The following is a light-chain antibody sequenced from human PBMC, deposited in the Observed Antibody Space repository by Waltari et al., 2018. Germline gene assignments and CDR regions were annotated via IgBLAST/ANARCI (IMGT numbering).Light chain of an antibody. J-gene: IGKJ1*01. CDR3: QHYNSYSWT. V-gene: IGKV1-5*03. CDR1: QSISSW. Sequence: DIQMTQSPSTLSASVGDRVTITSRASQSISSWLAWYQQKPGKAPKLLIHKAASLESGVPSRFSGSGSGTEFTLTISSLQPDDFATYYCQHYNSYSWTFGQGTKVEIK. CDR2: KAA.